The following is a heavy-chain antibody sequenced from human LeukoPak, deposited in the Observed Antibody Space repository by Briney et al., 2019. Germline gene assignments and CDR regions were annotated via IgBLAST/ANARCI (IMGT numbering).Heavy chain of an antibody. D-gene: IGHD5-12*01. V-gene: IGHV3-11*01. CDR3: ARDSGYEPINYYYYYGMDV. J-gene: IGHJ6*02. Sequence: PGGSLRLSCAASRFTFSDYYMSWIRQAPGKGLEWVSYISSSGSTIYYADSVKGRFTISRGNAKNSLYLQMNSLRAEDAAVYYCARDSGYEPINYYYYYGMDVWGQGTTVTVSS. CDR1: RFTFSDYY. CDR2: ISSSGSTI.